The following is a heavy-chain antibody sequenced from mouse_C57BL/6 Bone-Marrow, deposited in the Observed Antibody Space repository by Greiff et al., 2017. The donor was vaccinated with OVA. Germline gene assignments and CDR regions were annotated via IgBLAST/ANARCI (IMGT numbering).Heavy chain of an antibody. D-gene: IGHD1-1*01. CDR3: ARQRDYGSFFDN. CDR2: ISSGGSYP. Sequence: EVMLMESGGDLVKPGGSLKLSCAASGFTFSSYGMSWVRQTPDKRLEWVATISSGGSYPYYPDSVKGRFTISRDNAKNTLYLQMSSLKSQDTAMYYCARQRDYGSFFDNWGQGTTLTVSS. CDR1: GFTFSSYG. J-gene: IGHJ2*01. V-gene: IGHV5-6*01.